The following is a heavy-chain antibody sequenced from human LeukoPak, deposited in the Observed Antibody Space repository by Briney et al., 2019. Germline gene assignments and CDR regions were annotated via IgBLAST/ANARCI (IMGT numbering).Heavy chain of an antibody. CDR2: IYYSGST. Sequence: PSETLSLTCTVSGGSISSGDYYWSWIRQPPGKGREWIGYIYYSGSTYYNPSLKSRVTISVDTSKNQFSLKLSSVTAADTAVYYCARSPRPRRDGYSMIDYWGQGTLVTVSS. V-gene: IGHV4-30-4*08. D-gene: IGHD5-24*01. J-gene: IGHJ4*02. CDR3: ARSPRPRRDGYSMIDY. CDR1: GGSISSGDYY.